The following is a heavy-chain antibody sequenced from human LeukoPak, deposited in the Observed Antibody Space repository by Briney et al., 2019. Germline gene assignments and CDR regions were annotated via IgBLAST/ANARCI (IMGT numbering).Heavy chain of an antibody. CDR1: VFTLSSYE. D-gene: IGHD3-22*01. Sequence: GGSLRLSRAASVFTLSSYETKWVPEAPGERLGRGSYISSSVGTIYSADSVKGRFTISRDNAKNSLYLQMNSLRAEDTAVYYCARSHDSSGYSYYYYYMDVWGKGTTVTVSS. CDR2: ISSSVGTI. V-gene: IGHV3-48*03. J-gene: IGHJ6*03. CDR3: ARSHDSSGYSYYYYYMDV.